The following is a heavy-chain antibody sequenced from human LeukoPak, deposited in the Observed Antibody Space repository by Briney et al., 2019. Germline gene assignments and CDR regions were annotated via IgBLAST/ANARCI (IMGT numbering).Heavy chain of an antibody. Sequence: SETLSLTCTVSGGSISSGSYYWSWIRQPAGKGLEWIGRIFTSGSTNYNPSLKSRVTISVDTSKNQFSLKLSSVTAADTAVYYCARVGIVVVPAAMGGADYYYYYMDVWGKGTTVTVSS. CDR3: ARVGIVVVPAAMGGADYYYYYMDV. CDR2: IFTSGST. J-gene: IGHJ6*03. CDR1: GGSISSGSYY. D-gene: IGHD2-2*01. V-gene: IGHV4-61*02.